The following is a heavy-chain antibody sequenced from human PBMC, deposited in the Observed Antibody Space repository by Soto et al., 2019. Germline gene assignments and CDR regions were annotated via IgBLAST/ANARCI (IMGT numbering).Heavy chain of an antibody. CDR2: ISGYNGNT. V-gene: IGHV1-18*01. J-gene: IGHJ6*02. CDR1: GYTFTKYG. CDR3: AKNGQLPYYYCGMDV. D-gene: IGHD1-26*01. Sequence: GASVKVSCKASGYTFTKYGISWVRQAPGQGLEWMGWISGYNGNTNYAQKYQGRITMTIDTSTTTAYMELGSLTSDDTAVYYCAKNGQLPYYYCGMDVWGQGTTVTVSS.